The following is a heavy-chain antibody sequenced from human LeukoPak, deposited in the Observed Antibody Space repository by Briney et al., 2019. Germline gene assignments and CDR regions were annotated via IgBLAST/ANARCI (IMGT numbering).Heavy chain of an antibody. Sequence: PSQTLSLTCAVYGGSFSGYYWSWIRQPPGKGLEWIGEINHSGSTNYSPSLKSRVTISVDTSKNQFSLKLSSVTAADTAVYYCARGGFDGSGSYYNWGFDYWGQGTLVTVSS. V-gene: IGHV4-34*01. CDR2: INHSGST. CDR1: GGSFSGYY. CDR3: ARGGFDGSGSYYNWGFDY. D-gene: IGHD3-10*01. J-gene: IGHJ4*02.